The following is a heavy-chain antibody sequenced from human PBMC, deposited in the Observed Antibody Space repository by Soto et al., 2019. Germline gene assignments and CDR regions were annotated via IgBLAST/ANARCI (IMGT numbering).Heavy chain of an antibody. CDR3: ARFSVVVGGNYYYGMDV. J-gene: IGHJ6*02. Sequence: SETLSLTCSVSGGSVSSGSYYWSWIRQPPGKGPEWIGYIYYSGSTNYNPSLKSRVTISVDTSKNQFSLKLSSVTAADTAVYYCARFSVVVGGNYYYGMDVWGQGTTVTVSS. D-gene: IGHD2-15*01. V-gene: IGHV4-61*01. CDR2: IYYSGST. CDR1: GGSVSSGSYY.